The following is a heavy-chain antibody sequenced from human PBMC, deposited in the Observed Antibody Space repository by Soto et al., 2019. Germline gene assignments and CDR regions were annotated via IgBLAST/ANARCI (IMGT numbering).Heavy chain of an antibody. CDR2: INAGNGNT. V-gene: IGHV1-3*01. J-gene: IGHJ4*02. Sequence: QVQLVQSGAEVKKPGASVKISCKASGYTFTDYTVQWVRQAPGQRLEWMGWINAGNGNTKYSQIFQGRITVTRDTSASTAYMELSSLTSEDSAVYYCAKGRYCSGGYCCSESHFDCWGQGTLVTVSS. CDR1: GYTFTDYT. CDR3: AKGRYCSGGYCCSESHFDC. D-gene: IGHD2-15*01.